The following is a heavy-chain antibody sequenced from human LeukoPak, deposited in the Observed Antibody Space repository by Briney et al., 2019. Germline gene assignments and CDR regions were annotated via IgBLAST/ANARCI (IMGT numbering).Heavy chain of an antibody. CDR2: INHSGST. CDR3: ASQDIVVVVAATPSWFDP. CDR1: GGSFSGYY. J-gene: IGHJ5*02. V-gene: IGHV4-34*01. Sequence: SETLSLTCAVYGGSFSGYYWSWIRQPPGKGLEWIGEINHSGSTNYNPSLRSRVTISVDTSKNQFSLKLSSVTAADTAVYYCASQDIVVVVAATPSWFDPWGQGTLVTVSS. D-gene: IGHD2-15*01.